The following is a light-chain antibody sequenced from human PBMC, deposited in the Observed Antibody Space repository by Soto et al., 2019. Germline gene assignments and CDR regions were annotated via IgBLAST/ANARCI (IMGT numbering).Light chain of an antibody. CDR1: QSVGTY. Sequence: EIVLTQSPATLSLSPGERATLSCRASQSVGTYLAWFQQKPGQAPSLLIYDASTRATGIPARFSGSGSGTDFTLTISSLEPEDFAVYYCQQRSNWWTFGQGTKVDIK. J-gene: IGKJ1*01. CDR3: QQRSNWWT. CDR2: DAS. V-gene: IGKV3-11*01.